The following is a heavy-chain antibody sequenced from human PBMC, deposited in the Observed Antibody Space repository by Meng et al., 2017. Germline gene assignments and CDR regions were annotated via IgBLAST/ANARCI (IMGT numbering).Heavy chain of an antibody. J-gene: IGHJ3*02. Sequence: GESLKISCAASGFTFSSYEMNWVRQAPGKGLEWVSYISSSGSTIYYADSVKGRFTISRDNAKNSLYLQMNSLRAEDTAVYYCASEPGIAAAGYPHNAFDIWGQGTMVTVSS. V-gene: IGHV3-48*03. D-gene: IGHD6-13*01. CDR1: GFTFSSYE. CDR3: ASEPGIAAAGYPHNAFDI. CDR2: ISSSGSTI.